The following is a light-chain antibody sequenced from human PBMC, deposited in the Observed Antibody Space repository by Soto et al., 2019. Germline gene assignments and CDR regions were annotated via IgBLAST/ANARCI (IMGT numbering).Light chain of an antibody. CDR2: HAS. V-gene: IGKV1-5*01. CDR1: QSIMSY. Sequence: DIQMTQSPPSLSASVGDRVTITCRSSQSIMSYLNWYQQKPGTAPKLLIYHASTLESGVPSRFSGSGSGTEFTLTISSLQPDDFATYYCQQYNSYSFGQGTKVDIK. J-gene: IGKJ1*01. CDR3: QQYNSYS.